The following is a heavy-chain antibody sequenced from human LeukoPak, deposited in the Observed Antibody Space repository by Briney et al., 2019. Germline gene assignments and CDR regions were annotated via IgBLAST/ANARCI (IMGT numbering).Heavy chain of an antibody. CDR1: GFTFSSYA. D-gene: IGHD3-22*01. V-gene: IGHV3-74*01. CDR2: INSDVSST. Sequence: PGGSLRLSCAASGFTFSSYAMSWVRHAPGKGLVWVSRINSDVSSTSYADSVKGRFTISRDNAKNTLYLQMNSLRAEDTAVYYCARDHYYDSSGYYNWGQGTLVTVSS. J-gene: IGHJ4*02. CDR3: ARDHYYDSSGYYN.